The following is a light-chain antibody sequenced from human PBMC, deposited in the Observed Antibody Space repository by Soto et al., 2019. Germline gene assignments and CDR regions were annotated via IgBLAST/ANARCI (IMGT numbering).Light chain of an antibody. V-gene: IGKV1-27*01. CDR1: QDISVY. J-gene: IGKJ5*01. Sequence: DNPMRQSPSSVSASVGDRVTITCRASQDISVYLAWYQQKPGKVPKLLIYSASTLQSGVPSRFSGSGSGTDFTLTISSLQPEDVATYYCQKFNTAPLTFGQGTRLEIK. CDR2: SAS. CDR3: QKFNTAPLT.